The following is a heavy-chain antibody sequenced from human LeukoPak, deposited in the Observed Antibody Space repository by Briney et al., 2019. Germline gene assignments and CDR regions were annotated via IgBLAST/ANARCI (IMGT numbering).Heavy chain of an antibody. CDR1: GGSISSYY. V-gene: IGHV4-59*01. Sequence: PSETLSLTCTVSGGSISSYYWSWIRQPPGKGLEWIGCIYYSGYTNYKSSLKSRVTISVDTSKNQFSLKLSSVTAADTAVYYCASDSGSYWGVDYYYYMDVWGKGTTVTISS. J-gene: IGHJ6*03. CDR3: ASDSGSYWGVDYYYYMDV. D-gene: IGHD1-26*01. CDR2: IYYSGYT.